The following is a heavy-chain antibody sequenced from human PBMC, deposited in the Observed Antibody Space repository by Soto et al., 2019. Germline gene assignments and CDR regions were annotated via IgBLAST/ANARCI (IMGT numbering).Heavy chain of an antibody. CDR3: DREVGGYGLDV. J-gene: IGHJ6*02. CDR2: ISSSGSYI. D-gene: IGHD6-19*01. CDR1: GFTFSRYS. V-gene: IGHV3-21*01. Sequence: XGSLRLSCAASGFTFSRYSMNWVRQAPGKGLEWGSSISSSGSYIHYADSVKGRFTISRDNAKNSLYLQMNSLRAEDTAVYYCDREVGGYGLDVWGQGNTVTVSS.